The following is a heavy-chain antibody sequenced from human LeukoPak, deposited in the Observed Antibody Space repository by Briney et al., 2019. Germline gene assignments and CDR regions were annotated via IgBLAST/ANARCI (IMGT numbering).Heavy chain of an antibody. J-gene: IGHJ4*02. CDR3: AGATGAFDY. Sequence: SETLSLTCAVSGYSISSGYYWSWIRQPAGKGLEWIGRIYTSGSTNYNPSLKSRVTISVDTSKNQFSLKLSSVTAADTAVYYCAGATGAFDYWGQGTLVTVSS. D-gene: IGHD4/OR15-4a*01. V-gene: IGHV4-61*02. CDR1: GYSISSGYY. CDR2: IYTSGST.